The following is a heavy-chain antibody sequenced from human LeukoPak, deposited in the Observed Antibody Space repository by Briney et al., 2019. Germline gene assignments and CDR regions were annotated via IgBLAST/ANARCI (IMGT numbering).Heavy chain of an antibody. CDR3: AKDRHGDYTSDY. CDR1: AFIFGSYG. V-gene: IGHV3-30*02. D-gene: IGHD4-17*01. J-gene: IGHJ4*02. Sequence: PGGSLRLSCAASAFIFGSYGMHWIRQATGKGLEWEAFTPYHGVSRYYTESVKGLFTISRDNSKSTLYLQMNSLRIEDTALYYCAKDRHGDYTSDYSGQGTLVIVSS. CDR2: TPYHGVSR.